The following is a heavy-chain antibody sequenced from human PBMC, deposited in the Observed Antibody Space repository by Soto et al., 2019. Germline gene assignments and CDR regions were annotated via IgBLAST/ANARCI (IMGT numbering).Heavy chain of an antibody. CDR3: ARGHSGSYRTGEGYYYGMDV. CDR1: SGSISSYY. D-gene: IGHD1-26*01. J-gene: IGHJ6*02. V-gene: IGHV4-59*01. Sequence: QVQLQESGPGLVKPSETLSLTCTVSSGSISSYYWSWIRQPPGKGLEWIGYIYYSGSTNYNPSLKSRVTISVETSKNQLSLKLSSVTAADTAVYYCARGHSGSYRTGEGYYYGMDVWGQGTTVTVSS. CDR2: IYYSGST.